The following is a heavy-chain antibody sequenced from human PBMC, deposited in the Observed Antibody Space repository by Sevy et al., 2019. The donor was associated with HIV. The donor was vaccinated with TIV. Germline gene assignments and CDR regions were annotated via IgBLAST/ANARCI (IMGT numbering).Heavy chain of an antibody. D-gene: IGHD3-22*01. Sequence: KQSQTLSLTCAVYGGSFSNYYWSWIRQPPGKGLEWIGEINHSGSTIYNPSLESRVTLSVDRSKNQFFLKLTSATAADTAVYYCARGPFYFEGGFDYWGQGTVVTVSS. CDR3: ARGPFYFEGGFDY. V-gene: IGHV4-34*01. CDR1: GGSFSNYY. J-gene: IGHJ4*02. CDR2: INHSGST.